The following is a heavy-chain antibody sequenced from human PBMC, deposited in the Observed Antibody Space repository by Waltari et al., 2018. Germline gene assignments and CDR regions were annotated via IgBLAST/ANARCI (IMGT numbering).Heavy chain of an antibody. Sequence: EVQLLASGGGLVQPGGSLRLSCAASGFIFSSYAMNWVRQAPGKGLEWVSVISGSGGRTFYADSVKGRFTISRDNSKNTLYLHLNSLRADDTAVYYCVKATQDFGDSRSDYWGQGTLVTVSS. V-gene: IGHV3-23*01. CDR3: VKATQDFGDSRSDY. CDR1: GFIFSSYA. CDR2: ISGSGGRT. D-gene: IGHD4-17*01. J-gene: IGHJ4*02.